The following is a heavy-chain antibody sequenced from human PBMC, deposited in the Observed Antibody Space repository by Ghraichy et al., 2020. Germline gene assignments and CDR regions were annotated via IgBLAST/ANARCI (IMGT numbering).Heavy chain of an antibody. D-gene: IGHD6-13*01. Sequence: GGSLRLSCAASGFTVSSNYMSWVRQAPGKGLEWVSVIYSGGSTYYADSVMGRFTISRDNSKNTLYLQMNSLRAEDTAVYYCARELGSSSFYYFDYWGRGTLVTVSS. CDR1: GFTVSSNY. J-gene: IGHJ4*02. CDR3: ARELGSSSFYYFDY. V-gene: IGHV3-53*01. CDR2: IYSGGST.